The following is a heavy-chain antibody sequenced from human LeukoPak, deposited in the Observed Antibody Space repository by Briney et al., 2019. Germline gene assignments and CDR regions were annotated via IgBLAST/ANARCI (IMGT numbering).Heavy chain of an antibody. CDR1: VDSFSSHY. J-gene: IGHJ3*02. V-gene: IGHV4-59*11. CDR3: ARDLVTVTKGFDI. D-gene: IGHD4-17*01. Sequence: SETLSLTCAVSVDSFSSHYWTWIRQPPGKGLEWIGYISYIGSTNYNPSLKSRVTISIDTSKNQFSLKLSSVTAADTAVYYCARDLVTVTKGFDIWGQGTMVSVSS. CDR2: ISYIGST.